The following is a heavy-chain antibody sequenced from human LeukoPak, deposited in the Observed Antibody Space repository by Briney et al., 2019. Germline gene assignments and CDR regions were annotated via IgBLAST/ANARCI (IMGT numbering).Heavy chain of an antibody. Sequence: SGGSLRLSCVASGFTFSSFAMSWVRQAPGKGLEWVSSISGSGGSTYYADSVKGRFTISRDNSKNTLYLQMNSLRAEDTAVYYCARGMRMVRGVMLFDYWGQGTLVTVSS. J-gene: IGHJ4*02. V-gene: IGHV3-23*01. CDR2: ISGSGGST. CDR1: GFTFSSFA. D-gene: IGHD3-10*01. CDR3: ARGMRMVRGVMLFDY.